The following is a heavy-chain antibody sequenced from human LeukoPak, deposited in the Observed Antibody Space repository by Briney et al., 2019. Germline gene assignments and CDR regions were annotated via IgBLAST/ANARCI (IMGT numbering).Heavy chain of an antibody. D-gene: IGHD2/OR15-2a*01. J-gene: IGHJ4*02. Sequence: GASVKVSCKASGYTFTCYYIHWLRQAPGQGLEWMGWINPNGGGTKYAQKFQGRVTVTGDTSINTAYMELSRLKSDDTAVYFCARDPYYTNSFDYWGQGTLVTVSS. CDR1: GYTFTCYY. CDR2: INPNGGGT. V-gene: IGHV1-2*02. CDR3: ARDPYYTNSFDY.